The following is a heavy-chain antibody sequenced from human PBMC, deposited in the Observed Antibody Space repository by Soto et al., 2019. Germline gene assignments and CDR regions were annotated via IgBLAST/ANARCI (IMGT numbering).Heavy chain of an antibody. D-gene: IGHD2-8*01. CDR1: GFTVSSNY. CDR2: IYSGGST. Sequence: PGGSLRLSCAASGFTVSSNYMSWVRQAPGKGLEWVSVIYSGGSTYYADSVKGRFTISRDNSKNTLYLQMNSLRAEDTAVYYCARGSTNDIGGAFDIWGQGTMVTVSS. J-gene: IGHJ3*02. V-gene: IGHV3-53*01. CDR3: ARGSTNDIGGAFDI.